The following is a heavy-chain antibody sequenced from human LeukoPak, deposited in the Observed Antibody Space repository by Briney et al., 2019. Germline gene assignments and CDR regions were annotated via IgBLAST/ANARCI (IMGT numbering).Heavy chain of an antibody. CDR1: GGSFSVYY. D-gene: IGHD4-23*01. Sequence: SESLSLTCTVYGGSFSVYYWIWIRQPPGKGLEWIGEINHSGRTNYNPSLKSRVTISVDTSKNEFSLKLSSVTAADTAAYYCARDGGSNNYWFDPWGQGTLVTVSS. V-gene: IGHV4-34*01. CDR2: INHSGRT. CDR3: ARDGGSNNYWFDP. J-gene: IGHJ5*02.